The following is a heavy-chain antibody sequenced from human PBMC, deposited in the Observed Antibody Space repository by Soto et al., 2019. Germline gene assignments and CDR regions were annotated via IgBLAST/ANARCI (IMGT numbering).Heavy chain of an antibody. CDR2: IYWDDDK. V-gene: IGHV2-5*02. CDR3: AHTLVVVAAIDY. J-gene: IGHJ4*02. D-gene: IGHD2-15*01. CDR1: GFSLSTSGVG. Sequence: QITLKESGPTLVKPTQTLTLTCTFSGFSLSTSGVGVGWIRQPPGKALEWLALIYWDDDKRYSPSLKSRLTIXKXTSKNQVVLTMTNMDPVDTATYYCAHTLVVVAAIDYWGQGTLVTVSS.